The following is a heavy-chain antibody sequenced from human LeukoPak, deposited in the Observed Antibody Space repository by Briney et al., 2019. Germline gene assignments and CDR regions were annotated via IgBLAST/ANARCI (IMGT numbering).Heavy chain of an antibody. J-gene: IGHJ5*02. CDR1: GFTFSDYY. Sequence: PGGSLRLSCAASGFTFSDYYMTWIRQAPGKGLEWVSAISGSGGSTYYADSVKGRFTISRDNSKNTLYLQMNSLRAEDTAVYYCAKEEYFDWLLKFDPWGQGTLVTVSS. D-gene: IGHD3-9*01. V-gene: IGHV3-23*01. CDR2: ISGSGGST. CDR3: AKEEYFDWLLKFDP.